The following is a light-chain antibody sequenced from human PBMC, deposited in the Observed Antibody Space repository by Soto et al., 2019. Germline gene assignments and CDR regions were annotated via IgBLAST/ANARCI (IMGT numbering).Light chain of an antibody. CDR1: SSDVGGYNY. CDR3: CSYAGSYTWV. Sequence: QSALTQPRSVSGSPGQSVTISCTGTSSDVGGYNYVSWYQQHPGKAPKLLIYAVNMRPSGVPDRFSGSKSGNTASLTISELQAEDEADYSCCSYAGSYTWVFGGGTKLTVL. V-gene: IGLV2-11*01. CDR2: AVN. J-gene: IGLJ3*02.